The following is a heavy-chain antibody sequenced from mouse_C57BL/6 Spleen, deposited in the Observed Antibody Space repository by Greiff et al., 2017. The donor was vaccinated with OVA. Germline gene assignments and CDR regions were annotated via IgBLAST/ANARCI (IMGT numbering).Heavy chain of an antibody. Sequence: EVQLQQSGPELVKPGASVKMSCKASGYTFTDYNMHWVKQSHGKSLEWIGYINPNNGGTSYNQKFKGKATLTVNKSSSTAYMELRSLTSEDSAVYYCAVYDYDWSWFAYWGQGTLVTVSA. CDR3: AVYDYDWSWFAY. J-gene: IGHJ3*01. CDR1: GYTFTDYN. V-gene: IGHV1-22*01. D-gene: IGHD2-4*01. CDR2: INPNNGGT.